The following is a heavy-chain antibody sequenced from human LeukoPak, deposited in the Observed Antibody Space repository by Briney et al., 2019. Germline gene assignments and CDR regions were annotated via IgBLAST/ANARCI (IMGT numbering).Heavy chain of an antibody. V-gene: IGHV4-39*07. D-gene: IGHD5-18*01. CDR2: IYYSGST. CDR1: GGSISSSTYY. Sequence: SETLSLTCTVSGGSISSSTYYWGWVRQPPGKGLEGIGSIYYSGSTYYNPSLKSRVTISVDTSKSQFSLKLSSVTAADTAVYYCARDKNTGQDYWGQGTLVTVSS. CDR3: ARDKNTGQDY. J-gene: IGHJ4*02.